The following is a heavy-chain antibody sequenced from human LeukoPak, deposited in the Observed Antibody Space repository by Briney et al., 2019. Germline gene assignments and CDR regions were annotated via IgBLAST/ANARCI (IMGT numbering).Heavy chain of an antibody. V-gene: IGHV1-8*01. CDR1: GYTFTSYD. CDR3: ARAPMKGWLGPYYHYYYMDV. CDR2: MNPNSGNT. D-gene: IGHD6-19*01. Sequence: ASVKVSCKASGYTFTSYDINWVRQATGQGLEWMGWMNPNSGNTGYAQKFQGRVTMTRNTSISTAYMELSSLRSEDTAVYYCARAPMKGWLGPYYHYYYMDVWGKGTTVTVSS. J-gene: IGHJ6*03.